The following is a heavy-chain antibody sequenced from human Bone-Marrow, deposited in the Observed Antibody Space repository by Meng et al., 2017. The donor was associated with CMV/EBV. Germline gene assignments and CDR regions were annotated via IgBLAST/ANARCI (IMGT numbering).Heavy chain of an antibody. CDR3: AKAYCSSTSCYSPHHGMDV. CDR2: IWYDGSNK. J-gene: IGHJ6*02. D-gene: IGHD2-2*01. CDR1: GFTFSSYG. Sequence: GESLKIPCAASGFTFSSYGMHWVRQAPGKGLEWVAVIWYDGSNKYYAVSVKGRFTISRDNSKNTLYLQMHSLRAEDTAVYYCAKAYCSSTSCYSPHHGMDVWGQGTTVTVSS. V-gene: IGHV3-33*06.